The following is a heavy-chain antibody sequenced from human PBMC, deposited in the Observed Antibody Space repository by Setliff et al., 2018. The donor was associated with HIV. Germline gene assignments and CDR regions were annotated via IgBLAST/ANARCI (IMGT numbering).Heavy chain of an antibody. CDR1: GFTFSRYA. CDR2: LSGSGVGT. D-gene: IGHD3-22*01. Sequence: GGSLRLSCAASGFTFSRYAMSWVRQAPGKGLAWVSGLSGSGVGTYYAGSVKGRFTISRDNSKNTLYLQMNSLRAENTAVYYCAKAGDYYDRTTFDSWGQGTLVTISS. CDR3: AKAGDYYDRTTFDS. V-gene: IGHV3-23*01. J-gene: IGHJ4*02.